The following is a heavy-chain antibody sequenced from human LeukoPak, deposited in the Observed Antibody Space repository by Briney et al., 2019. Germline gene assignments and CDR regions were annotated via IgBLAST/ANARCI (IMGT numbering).Heavy chain of an antibody. V-gene: IGHV1-18*01. CDR2: ISAYNGNT. Sequence: ASVKVSCKASGYTFTSYGISWVRQAPGQGLEWMGWISAYNGNTNYAQKLQGRVTMTTDTSTSTAYMELRSLRSDDTAVYYCARGVRIYCSGGCCYLFDYYYYGMDVWGQGTTVTVSS. CDR1: GYTFTSYG. J-gene: IGHJ6*02. CDR3: ARGVRIYCSGGCCYLFDYYYYGMDV. D-gene: IGHD2-15*01.